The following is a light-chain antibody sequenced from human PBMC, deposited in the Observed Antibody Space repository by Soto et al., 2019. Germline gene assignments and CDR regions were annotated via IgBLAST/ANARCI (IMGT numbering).Light chain of an antibody. CDR2: GAY. J-gene: IGKJ1*01. Sequence: EIVLTQSPGTLSLSPGERATLSCRASQSVSTNYITWYQQKPGQAPRRLIFGAYSRATGIPVSVSGRGSGTDFTLTISRLGPEEFAVYYCQQYGSSPSTFGQGTSVEIK. V-gene: IGKV3-20*01. CDR1: QSVSTNY. CDR3: QQYGSSPST.